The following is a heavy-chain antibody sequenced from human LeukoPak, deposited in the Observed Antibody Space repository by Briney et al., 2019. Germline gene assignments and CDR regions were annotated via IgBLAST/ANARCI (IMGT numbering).Heavy chain of an antibody. D-gene: IGHD3-3*01. CDR3: ARDAITIFGVAHDAFDI. Sequence: SETLSLTCTVSGGSISSGDYYWSWIRQPPGKGLEWIGYIYYSGTTHYNPSLKSRVTISVDTSKNQFSLKLSSVTAADTAVYYCARDAITIFGVAHDAFDIWGQGTMVTVSS. V-gene: IGHV4-30-4*01. J-gene: IGHJ3*02. CDR1: GGSISSGDYY. CDR2: IYYSGTT.